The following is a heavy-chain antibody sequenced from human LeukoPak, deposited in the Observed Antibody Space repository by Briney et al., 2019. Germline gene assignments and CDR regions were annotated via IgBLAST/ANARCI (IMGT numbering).Heavy chain of an antibody. V-gene: IGHV4-61*05. J-gene: IGHJ5*02. CDR3: ARGTWFDP. D-gene: IGHD1-1*01. CDR2: IYYSGST. Sequence: SETLSLTCTVSGGSISSSSYYWGWIRQPPGKGLEWIGYIYYSGSTNYNPSLKSRVTISVDTSKNQFSLKLSSVTAADTAVYYCARGTWFDPWGQGTLVTVSS. CDR1: GGSISSSSYY.